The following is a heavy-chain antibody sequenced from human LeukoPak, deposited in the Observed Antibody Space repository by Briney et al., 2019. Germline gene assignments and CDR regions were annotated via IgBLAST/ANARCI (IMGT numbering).Heavy chain of an antibody. CDR1: GGSISSSNW. Sequence: SETLSLTCAVSGGSISSSNWWSWVRQPPGKGLEWIGEIYHSGSTNYNPSPKSRVTISVDRSKNQFSLKLSSVTAADTAVYYCARGYCSGGSCYYFDYWGQGTLVTASS. CDR2: IYHSGST. D-gene: IGHD2-15*01. J-gene: IGHJ4*02. CDR3: ARGYCSGGSCYYFDY. V-gene: IGHV4-4*02.